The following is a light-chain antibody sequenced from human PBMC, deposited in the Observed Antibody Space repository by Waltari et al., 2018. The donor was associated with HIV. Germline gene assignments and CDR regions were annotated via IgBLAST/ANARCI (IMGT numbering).Light chain of an antibody. Sequence: EILMTQSPASLSVSPGERATLSCRASQSVRSNIAWYQQKPGQAPRRLIYGASTRATGIPARFSGSGSGTEFTLTISSLQSEDFAVYYCQQYYTWPPYTFGQGTKLEIK. CDR3: QQYYTWPPYT. V-gene: IGKV3-15*01. J-gene: IGKJ2*01. CDR2: GAS. CDR1: QSVRSN.